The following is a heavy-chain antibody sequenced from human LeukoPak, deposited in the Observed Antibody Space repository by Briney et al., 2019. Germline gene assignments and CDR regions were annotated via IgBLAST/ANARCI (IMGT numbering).Heavy chain of an antibody. D-gene: IGHD2-2*02. J-gene: IGHJ6*02. CDR2: INHSGST. CDR3: ARGRKYCSSTSCYRIYYYGMDV. CDR1: GGSFSGYY. Sequence: NPSETLSLTCAVYGGSFSGYYWSWIRQPPGKGLEWIGEINHSGSTNYNPSLKSRVTISVDTSKNQFSLKLSSVTAADTAVYYCARGRKYCSSTSCYRIYYYGMDVWGQGTTVTVSS. V-gene: IGHV4-34*01.